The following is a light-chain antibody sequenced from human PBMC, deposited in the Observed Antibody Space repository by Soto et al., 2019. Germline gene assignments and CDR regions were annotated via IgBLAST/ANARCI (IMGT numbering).Light chain of an antibody. CDR3: AAWDDSLNGPV. Sequence: QSVVTQPPSVSEAPRQRVTISCSGSSSNIGSNAVNWYQQVPGKAPKLLIYYDDLLPSGVSDRFSGSKSGTSASLAISGLKCEDEADYYCAAWDDSLNGPVFGGGTKVTAL. CDR2: YDD. V-gene: IGLV1-36*01. J-gene: IGLJ3*02. CDR1: SSNIGSNA.